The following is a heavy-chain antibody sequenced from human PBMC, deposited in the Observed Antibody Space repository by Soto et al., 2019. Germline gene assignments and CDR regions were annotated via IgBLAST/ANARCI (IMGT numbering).Heavy chain of an antibody. J-gene: IGHJ4*02. V-gene: IGHV1-18*01. D-gene: IGHD3-16*02. CDR1: GYTFTSYG. CDR2: ISAYNGNT. CDR3: ARVSVDYNWGSYRYPDY. Sequence: ASVKVSCKASGYTFTSYGISWVRQAPGQGLEWMGWISAYNGNTNYAQKLQGRVTMTTDTSTSTAYMELRSLRSDDTAVYYCARVSVDYNWGSYRYPDYWGQGTLVSVSS.